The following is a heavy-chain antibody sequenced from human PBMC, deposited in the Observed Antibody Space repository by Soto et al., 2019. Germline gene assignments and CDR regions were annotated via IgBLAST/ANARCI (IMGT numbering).Heavy chain of an antibody. Sequence: QVQVVESGGGVVQPGRSLRLSCAASGFTFSSYGMHWVRQAPGKGVEWVAVISYHGNDKYYADSVKGRFTISRDNFKSTLYLQMSSMTAEDTAIYFCAKDLLHNTVTTCGLWGQGTLVTVSS. J-gene: IGHJ4*02. CDR1: GFTFSSYG. D-gene: IGHD4-17*01. CDR3: AKDLLHNTVTTCGL. CDR2: ISYHGNDK. V-gene: IGHV3-30*18.